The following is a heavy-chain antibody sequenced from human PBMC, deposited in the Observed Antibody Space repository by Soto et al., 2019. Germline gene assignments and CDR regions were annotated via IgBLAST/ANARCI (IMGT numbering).Heavy chain of an antibody. Sequence: LRLSCAASGFTFSSYAMSWVRQAPGQGLEWVSAISGSGSNPYYADSVKGRFTISRDNSKNTLYLQMNSLRAEDTALYYCAKMASSGWYFRLFPMIIEAPPYAIDFWGQGTMVTGSS. V-gene: IGHV3-23*01. CDR1: GFTFSSYA. D-gene: IGHD6-19*01. CDR3: AKMASSGWYFRLFPMIIEAPPYAIDF. J-gene: IGHJ6*02. CDR2: ISGSGSNP.